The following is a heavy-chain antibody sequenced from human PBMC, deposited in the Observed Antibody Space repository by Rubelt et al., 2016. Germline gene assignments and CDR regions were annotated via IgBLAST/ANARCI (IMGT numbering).Heavy chain of an antibody. D-gene: IGHD3-10*01. V-gene: IGHV3-23*01. J-gene: IGHJ4*02. CDR2: ISDSGGIT. CDR3: ARGGYYGSGSPRPDY. Sequence: GKGLEWVSTISDSGGITYYGDSVKGRFTISRDNSKNTLYLQMNSLRAVDTAVYYCARGGYYGSGSPRPDYWGQGTLVTVSS.